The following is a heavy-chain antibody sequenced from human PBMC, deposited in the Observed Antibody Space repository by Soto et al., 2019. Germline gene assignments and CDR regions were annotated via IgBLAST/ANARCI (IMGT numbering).Heavy chain of an antibody. CDR1: GFTFSSYA. D-gene: IGHD6-13*01. V-gene: IGHV3-23*01. Sequence: PGRSLRLSCAASGFTFSSYATSWARQAPGKGLEWVPAISGSGGSTDYADSVKGRFTISRDNSKNTLYLQMNSLRAEDTAVYYCAQRTSGSSWYDGFDWFDPWGQGTLVTVSS. CDR2: ISGSGGST. J-gene: IGHJ5*02. CDR3: AQRTSGSSWYDGFDWFDP.